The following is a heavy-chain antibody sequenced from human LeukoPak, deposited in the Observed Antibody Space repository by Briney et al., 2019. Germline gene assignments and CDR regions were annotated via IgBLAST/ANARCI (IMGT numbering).Heavy chain of an antibody. V-gene: IGHV3-48*01. CDR1: GFSFSNYS. CDR2: ISFGSRTI. CDR3: ARERGYSSSAFDI. Sequence: QSGGSLRLSCAASGFSFSNYSMNWVRQAPGKGLEWVSYISFGSRTIYYADSVKGRFTISRDNAKNSLYLQMKSLRAEDTAVYYCARERGYSSSAFDIWGQGTMVTVSS. J-gene: IGHJ3*02. D-gene: IGHD5-18*01.